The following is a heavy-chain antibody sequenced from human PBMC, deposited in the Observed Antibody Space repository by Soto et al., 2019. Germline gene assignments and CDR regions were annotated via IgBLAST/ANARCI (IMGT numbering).Heavy chain of an antibody. J-gene: IGHJ4*02. CDR2: ISTTGGST. CDR3: ASPDGATYNFRY. D-gene: IGHD1-1*01. Sequence: DVQLLESGGRLVQPGGSLRLSCAASGFTFNAYSLSWVRQAPGKGLEWVSAISTTGGSTYYADSVKGRFTISRDNSQNTLSLQMNSLRAEDTAVYYCASPDGATYNFRYWGQGTLVTVSS. CDR1: GFTFNAYS. V-gene: IGHV3-23*01.